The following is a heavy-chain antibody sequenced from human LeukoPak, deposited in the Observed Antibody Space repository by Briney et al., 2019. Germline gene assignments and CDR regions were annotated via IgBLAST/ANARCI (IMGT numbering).Heavy chain of an antibody. CDR1: GYTFTSYG. CDR2: ISAYNGNT. CDR3: ARDRSFSPGSAAFDI. V-gene: IGHV1-18*01. Sequence: ASVKVSCKASGYTFTSYGISWVRQAPGQGLEWMGWISAYNGNTNYAQKLQGRVTMTTDTSTSTAYMELRSLGSDDTAVYYCARDRSFSPGSAAFDIWGQGTMVTVSS. D-gene: IGHD3/OR15-3a*01. J-gene: IGHJ3*02.